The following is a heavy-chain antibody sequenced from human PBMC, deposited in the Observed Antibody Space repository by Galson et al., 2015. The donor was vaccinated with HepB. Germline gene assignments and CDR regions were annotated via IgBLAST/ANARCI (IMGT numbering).Heavy chain of an antibody. V-gene: IGHV1-69*06. CDR2: IIPIFGTA. D-gene: IGHD6-19*01. CDR3: ASIPGIAVAGNVGY. Sequence: SVKVSCKASGGTFSSYAISWVRQAPGQGLEWMGGIIPIFGTANYAQKFQGRVTITADKSTSTAYMELSSLRSEDTAAYYCASIPGIAVAGNVGYWGQGTLVTVSS. CDR1: GGTFSSYA. J-gene: IGHJ4*02.